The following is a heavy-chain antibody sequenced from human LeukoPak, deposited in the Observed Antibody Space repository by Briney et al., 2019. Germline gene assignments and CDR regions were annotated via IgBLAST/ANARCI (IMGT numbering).Heavy chain of an antibody. J-gene: IGHJ3*02. CDR2: IYYSGST. CDR3: ARVPVMITFGGVIVIEYAFDI. Sequence: SETLSLTCIVSGGSISSSSYYWGWIRQPPGKGLEWIGSIYYSGSTYYNPSLKSRVTISVDTSKNQFSLKLSSVTAADTAVYYCARVPVMITFGGVIVIEYAFDIWGQGTMVTVSS. D-gene: IGHD3-16*02. V-gene: IGHV4-39*07. CDR1: GGSISSSSYY.